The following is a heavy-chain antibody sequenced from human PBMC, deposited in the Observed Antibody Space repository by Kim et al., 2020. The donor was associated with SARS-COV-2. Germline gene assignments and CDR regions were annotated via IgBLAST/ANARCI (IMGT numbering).Heavy chain of an antibody. V-gene: IGHV3-23*01. Sequence: GRFTISRDNSKNILYMQMNSLRAEDTALYYCAKGRGAYCDGVCSSSVLDSWGQGTLVTVSS. D-gene: IGHD2-21*02. J-gene: IGHJ4*02. CDR3: AKGRGAYCDGVCSSSVLDS.